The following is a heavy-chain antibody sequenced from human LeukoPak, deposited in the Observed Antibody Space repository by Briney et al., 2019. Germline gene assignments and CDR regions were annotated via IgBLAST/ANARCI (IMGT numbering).Heavy chain of an antibody. J-gene: IGHJ6*03. V-gene: IGHV4-59*01. Sequence: SETLSLTCTVSGGSISSYYWSWIREPPGKGLEWIGYIYYSGSTNYNPSLKSRVTISVDTSKNQFSLKLSSVTAADTAVYYCARAYYYYMDVWGKGTTVTVSS. CDR3: ARAYYYYMDV. CDR1: GGSISSYY. CDR2: IYYSGST.